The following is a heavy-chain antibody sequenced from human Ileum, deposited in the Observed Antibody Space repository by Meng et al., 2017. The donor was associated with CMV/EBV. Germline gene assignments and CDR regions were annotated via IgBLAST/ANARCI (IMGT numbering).Heavy chain of an antibody. J-gene: IGHJ4*02. V-gene: IGHV3-74*01. CDR1: GFTFSNYW. D-gene: IGHD7-27*01. CDR2: IKSDGTGI. CDR3: TRDYWGIPDY. Sequence: VDSGGGLTKRSGSLRLSCAATGFTFSNYWMQWVRHVPGKGLVWVSRIKSDGTGITYVDSVKGRFTISRDNANNTLYLQMSNLRVDDTAVYYCTRDYWGIPDYWGQGTLVTVSS.